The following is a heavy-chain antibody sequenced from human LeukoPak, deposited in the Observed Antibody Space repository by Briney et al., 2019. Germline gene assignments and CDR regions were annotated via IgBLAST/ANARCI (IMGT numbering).Heavy chain of an antibody. CDR1: GYIFSDYY. Sequence: ASVKVSCKASGYIFSDYYMHWVRQAPGQGLEWMGIINPSGGSTSYAQKFQGRVTMTRDMSTSTVYMELSSLRSEDTAVYYCATLSSGYYNYMDVWGKGTTVTVSS. V-gene: IGHV1-46*01. J-gene: IGHJ6*03. CDR2: INPSGGST. D-gene: IGHD3-22*01. CDR3: ATLSSGYYNYMDV.